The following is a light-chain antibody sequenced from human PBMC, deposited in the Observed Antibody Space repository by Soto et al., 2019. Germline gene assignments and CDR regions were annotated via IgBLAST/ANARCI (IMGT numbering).Light chain of an antibody. Sequence: EIVLTQSPGTLSLSPGERATLSCRASQSVSSSSLAWYQQKPGQAPRLLIYGASSRATGIPDRFSGSGSGTDFTLTISRLEPEDFALYYCQQYGGSPPKFTFGPGTKVDI. CDR2: GAS. CDR1: QSVSSSS. V-gene: IGKV3-20*01. J-gene: IGKJ3*01. CDR3: QQYGGSPPKFT.